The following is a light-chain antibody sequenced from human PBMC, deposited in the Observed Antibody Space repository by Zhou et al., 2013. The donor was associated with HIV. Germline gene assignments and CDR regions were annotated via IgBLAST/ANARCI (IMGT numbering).Light chain of an antibody. CDR1: QTIDNY. V-gene: IGKV1-33*01. CDR2: GAS. CDR3: QQYDNLPLT. Sequence: DIQMTQSPTSLSASVGDRVTITCRPSQTIDNYLNWYQRKPGKAPKLLIYGASILHSGVPSRFSGSGSGTDFTFTISSLQPEDIATYYCQQYDNLPLTFGGGTKVEIK. J-gene: IGKJ4*01.